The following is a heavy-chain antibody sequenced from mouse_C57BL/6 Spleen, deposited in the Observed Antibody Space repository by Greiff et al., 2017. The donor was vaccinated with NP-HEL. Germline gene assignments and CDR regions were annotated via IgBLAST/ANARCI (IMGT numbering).Heavy chain of an antibody. CDR3: ARHGSSYVDAMDY. J-gene: IGHJ4*01. V-gene: IGHV2-6-1*01. D-gene: IGHD1-1*01. Sequence: VKLVESGPGLVAPSQSLSITCTVSGFSLTSYGVHWVRQPPGKGLEWLVVIWSDGSTTYNSALKSRLSISKDNSKSQVFLKMNSLQTDDTAMYYCARHGSSYVDAMDYWGQGTSVTVSS. CDR2: IWSDGST. CDR1: GFSLTSYG.